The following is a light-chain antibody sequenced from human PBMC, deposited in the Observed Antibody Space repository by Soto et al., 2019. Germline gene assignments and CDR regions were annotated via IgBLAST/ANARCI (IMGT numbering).Light chain of an antibody. V-gene: IGLV2-14*01. CDR2: EVS. CDR3: VSYTSTSTHV. Sequence: QSALTQPASVSGSPGQSITISCTGTGSDVGNYVFVSWYQQYPGKAPKLIIFEVSNRPSGVSDRFSGSKSGSTASLSISGLQSEDEADYYCVSYTSTSTHVFGTGTKLTVL. CDR1: GSDVGNYVF. J-gene: IGLJ1*01.